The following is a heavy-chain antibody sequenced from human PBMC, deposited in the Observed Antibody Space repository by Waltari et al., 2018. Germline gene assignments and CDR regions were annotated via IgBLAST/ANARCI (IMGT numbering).Heavy chain of an antibody. CDR3: ARRLVVAGTLDVFDL. Sequence: EVQLVESGGDLIQPGGSLRLSCAASGFTVNSNYINWVRQSPGKGLGGVSVVYVTGNTDYADSVKGRFTTSRDNSKNTVYLQMDSLRVEDTAMYYCARRLVVAGTLDVFDLWGQGTRVIVSS. CDR2: VYVTGNT. D-gene: IGHD2-15*01. J-gene: IGHJ3*01. CDR1: GFTVNSNY. V-gene: IGHV3-53*03.